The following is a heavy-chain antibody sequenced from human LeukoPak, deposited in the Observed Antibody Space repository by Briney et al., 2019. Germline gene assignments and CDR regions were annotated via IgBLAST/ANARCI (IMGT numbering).Heavy chain of an antibody. D-gene: IGHD3-10*01. J-gene: IGHJ5*02. CDR1: GGSISSGGYS. V-gene: IGHV4-30-2*01. CDR3: ARGWFGENGFDP. Sequence: PSETLSLTCAVSGGSISSGGYSWSWIRQPPGKGLEWIGYIYHSGSTYYNPSLKSRVTISVDRSKNQFSLKLSSVTAADTAVYYCARGWFGENGFDPWGQGTLVTVSS. CDR2: IYHSGST.